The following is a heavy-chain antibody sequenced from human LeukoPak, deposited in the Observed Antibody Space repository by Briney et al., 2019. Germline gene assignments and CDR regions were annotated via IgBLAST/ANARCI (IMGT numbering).Heavy chain of an antibody. Sequence: ASVKVSCKASGYTFTSYAMHWVRQAPGQRLEWMGWTNAGNGNTKYSQKFQGRVTITRDTSASTAYMELSSLRSEDTAVYYCARDCSNGVCFTYGMDVWGQGTRSPSP. CDR3: ARDCSNGVCFTYGMDV. D-gene: IGHD2-8*01. CDR1: GYTFTSYA. V-gene: IGHV1-3*01. J-gene: IGHJ6*02. CDR2: TNAGNGNT.